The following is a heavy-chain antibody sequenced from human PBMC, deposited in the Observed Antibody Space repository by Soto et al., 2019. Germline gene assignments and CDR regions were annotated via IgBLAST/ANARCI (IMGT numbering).Heavy chain of an antibody. CDR3: ARGVSVASTPGRSHFFDY. J-gene: IGHJ4*02. CDR2: ITSGGSNM. Sequence: SLRLSCAASVFTVSCFSVNWVRQAPGKALEWGSSITSGGSNMFYADSVKGRFTIPRDTAENSLYLQMNSLRAEDTALYYCARGVSVASTPGRSHFFDYWSQGSLVTVSS. D-gene: IGHD2-2*01. CDR1: VFTVSCFS. V-gene: IGHV3-21*01.